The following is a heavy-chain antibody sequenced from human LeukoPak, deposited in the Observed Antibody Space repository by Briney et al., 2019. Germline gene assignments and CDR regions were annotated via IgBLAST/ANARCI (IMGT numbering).Heavy chain of an antibody. J-gene: IGHJ4*02. Sequence: ASVKVSCKASGYTFTSYVMNCMRQAPGQGLEWMGWMNPNSGNTGYAQKFQGRVTMTRNTSISTAYMELSSLRSEDTAVYYCARGAHYYDSSGYYYEVSPGGYWGQGTLVTVSS. CDR3: ARGAHYYDSSGYYYEVSPGGY. CDR1: GYTFTSYV. D-gene: IGHD3-22*01. CDR2: MNPNSGNT. V-gene: IGHV1-8*01.